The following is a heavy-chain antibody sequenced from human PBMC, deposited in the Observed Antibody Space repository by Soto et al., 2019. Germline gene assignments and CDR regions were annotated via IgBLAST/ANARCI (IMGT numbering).Heavy chain of an antibody. V-gene: IGHV4-39*01. Sequence: ASETLSLTCTVSGGSISSNGYFWGWIRQPPGKGLEWIGNIHYSGSTYYNPSLKSRVSIFVDTSSNHFSLKLSSVTAADTAIYFCARHYDFWSGYHEFSYFFYGMDVWGQGTTVTVSS. CDR1: GGSISSNGYF. CDR2: IHYSGST. D-gene: IGHD3-3*01. J-gene: IGHJ6*02. CDR3: ARHYDFWSGYHEFSYFFYGMDV.